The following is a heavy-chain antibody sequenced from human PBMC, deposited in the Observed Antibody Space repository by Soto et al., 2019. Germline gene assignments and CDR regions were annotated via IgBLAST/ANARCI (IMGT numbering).Heavy chain of an antibody. V-gene: IGHV5-51*01. D-gene: IGHD5-12*01. J-gene: IGHJ3*02. Sequence: GESLKISCKHSGCNFPTFWIAWVRQMPGKGLEWMGTIYPDDSDTRYSPSFQGQVTISADKSISTAYLQWSSLKASDTAMYYCASQEMATKNVDAFDIWGQGTMVTVSS. CDR2: IYPDDSDT. CDR1: GCNFPTFW. CDR3: ASQEMATKNVDAFDI.